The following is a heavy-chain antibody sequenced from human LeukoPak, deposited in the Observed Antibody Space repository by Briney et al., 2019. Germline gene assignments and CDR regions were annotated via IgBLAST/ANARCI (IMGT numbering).Heavy chain of an antibody. D-gene: IGHD3-10*01. V-gene: IGHV3-23*01. Sequence: GGSLRLSCATSGFTFSSYGMHWVRQVPGKGLEWVSAISGSGGSTYYADSVKGRFTISRDNSKNTLYLQMNSLRAEDTAVYYCANHNGGVRGVTYFDYWGQGTLVTVSS. J-gene: IGHJ4*02. CDR1: GFTFSSYG. CDR2: ISGSGGST. CDR3: ANHNGGVRGVTYFDY.